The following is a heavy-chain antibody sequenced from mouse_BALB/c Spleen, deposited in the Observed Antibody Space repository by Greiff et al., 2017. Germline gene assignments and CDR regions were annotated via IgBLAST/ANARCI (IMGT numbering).Heavy chain of an antibody. Sequence: VQLKESGPELVKPGASVKMSCKASGYTFTSYVMHWVKQKPGQGLEWIGYINPYNDGTKYNEKFKGKATLTSDKSSSTAYMELSSLTSEDSAVYYCARRPGYDPAWFAYWGQGTLVTVSA. V-gene: IGHV1-14*01. CDR3: ARRPGYDPAWFAY. CDR2: INPYNDGT. D-gene: IGHD2-2*01. J-gene: IGHJ3*01. CDR1: GYTFTSYV.